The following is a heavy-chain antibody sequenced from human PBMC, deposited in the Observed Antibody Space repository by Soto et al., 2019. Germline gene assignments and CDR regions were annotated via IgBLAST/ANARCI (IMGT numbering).Heavy chain of an antibody. J-gene: IGHJ6*02. D-gene: IGHD3-3*01. V-gene: IGHV4-34*01. CDR2: INHSGST. Sequence: HSETLSLTCAVYGGSFSGYYWSWIRQPPGKGLEWIGEINHSGSTNYNPSLKSQVTISVDTSKNQFSLKLSSVTAADTAVYYCARGYYDFWSGYYKPHYYYGMDVWGQGTPVTVYS. CDR3: ARGYYDFWSGYYKPHYYYGMDV. CDR1: GGSFSGYY.